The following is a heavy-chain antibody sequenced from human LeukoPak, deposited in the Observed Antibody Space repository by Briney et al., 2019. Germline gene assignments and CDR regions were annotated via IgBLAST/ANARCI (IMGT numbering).Heavy chain of an antibody. CDR3: ARACSGGSCYSGNWFDP. CDR1: GYTFTGYY. D-gene: IGHD2-15*01. CDR2: INPNSGDT. J-gene: IGHJ5*02. Sequence: ASVKVSCKASGYTFTGYYMHWVRQAPGQGLEWMGRINPNSGDTNYAQKFQGRVTMTRDTSISTAYMELSRLRSDDTAVYYCARACSGGSCYSGNWFDPWGQGTLVTVSS. V-gene: IGHV1-2*06.